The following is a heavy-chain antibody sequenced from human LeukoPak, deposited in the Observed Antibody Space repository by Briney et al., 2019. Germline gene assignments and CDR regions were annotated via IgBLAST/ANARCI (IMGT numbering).Heavy chain of an antibody. CDR1: GGSISSGGYY. D-gene: IGHD3-22*01. V-gene: IGHV4-31*03. CDR3: ARWRYYYDSSGSQDFDY. CDR2: IYYSGST. J-gene: IGHJ4*02. Sequence: SETLSLTCTVSGGSISSGGYYWSWIRQHPGTGLEWIGYIYYSGSTYYNPSLKSRVTISVDTSKNQFSLKLSSVTAADTAVYYCARWRYYYDSSGSQDFDYWGQGTLVTVSS.